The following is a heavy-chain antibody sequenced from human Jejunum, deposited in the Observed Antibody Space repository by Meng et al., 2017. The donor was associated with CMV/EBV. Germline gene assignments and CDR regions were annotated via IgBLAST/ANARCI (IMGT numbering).Heavy chain of an antibody. Sequence: YAMHWVQQAPGKGVEWVAIISYDRSNQYCADPVEGRFTISRDNSKSTLYLQMNSLRVKDTAVYFCVRAEGVVVPAAILFYYAMGVWGQGTTVTVSS. CDR3: VRAEGVVVPAAILFYYAMGV. D-gene: IGHD2-2*01. J-gene: IGHJ6*02. V-gene: IGHV3-30-3*01. CDR2: ISYDRSNQ. CDR1: YA.